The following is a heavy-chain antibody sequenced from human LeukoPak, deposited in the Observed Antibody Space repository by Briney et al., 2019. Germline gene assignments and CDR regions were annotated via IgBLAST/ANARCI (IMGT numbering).Heavy chain of an antibody. D-gene: IGHD2-21*01. CDR2: LIPMFRTP. Sequence: ASVKVSCKAAGGAFSSYAFSWVRQAPGQGLEWMGGLIPMFRTPNYAQKFLGRVTITTDESTSTAYMELTSLGADDTAVYYCARGVAAVISPPYYFDYWGQGTLVTVYS. J-gene: IGHJ4*02. V-gene: IGHV1-69*05. CDR3: ARGVAAVISPPYYFDY. CDR1: GGAFSSYA.